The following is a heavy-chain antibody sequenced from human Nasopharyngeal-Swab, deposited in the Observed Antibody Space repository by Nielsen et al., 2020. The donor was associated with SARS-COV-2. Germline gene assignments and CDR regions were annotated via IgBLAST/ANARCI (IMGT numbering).Heavy chain of an antibody. D-gene: IGHD3-3*01. CDR1: GGSVSSGENY. J-gene: IGHJ6*03. V-gene: IGHV4-61*08. CDR3: ARVGRFLEWLLSTNYYYYMDV. Sequence: SETLSLTCTVSGGSVSSGENYWSWIRQPPGKGLEWIGEINHSGSTNYNPSLKSRVTISVDTSKNQFSLKLSSVTAADTAVYYCARVGRFLEWLLSTNYYYYMDVWGKGTTVTVSS. CDR2: INHSGST.